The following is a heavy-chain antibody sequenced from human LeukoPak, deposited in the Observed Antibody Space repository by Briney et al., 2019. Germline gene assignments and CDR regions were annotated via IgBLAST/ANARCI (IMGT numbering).Heavy chain of an antibody. CDR2: IIPIFGTA. J-gene: IGHJ5*02. V-gene: IGHV1-69*13. Sequence: SVKVSCKASGGTFSSYAISWVRQAPGQGLEWMGGIIPIFGTANYAQKFQGRVTITADESTSTAYMELSSLRSEDTAVYYCASGYCSGGSCLNWFDPWGQGTLVTVSS. CDR1: GGTFSSYA. D-gene: IGHD2-15*01. CDR3: ASGYCSGGSCLNWFDP.